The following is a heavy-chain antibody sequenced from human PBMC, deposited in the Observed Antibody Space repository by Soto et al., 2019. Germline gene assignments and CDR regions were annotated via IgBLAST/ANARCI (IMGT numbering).Heavy chain of an antibody. CDR1: SW. V-gene: IGHV5-10-1*01. CDR3: ARLEKWY. CDR2: IDPGDSST. J-gene: IGHJ2*01. Sequence: SWIRKESKMPGKGLEWMGKIDPGDSSTNYSPSFRGHITISVDRSINTAHLQFSSLQAADTAVYYCARLEKWY.